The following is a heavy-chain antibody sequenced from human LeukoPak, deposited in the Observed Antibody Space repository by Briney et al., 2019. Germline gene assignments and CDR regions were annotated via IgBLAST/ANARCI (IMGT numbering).Heavy chain of an antibody. V-gene: IGHV3-49*04. CDR3: TRGHQDYCDSSGYYRYYYYGMDV. Sequence: GGSLRLSCTASGFTFGDYAMSWVRQAPGKGLEWVGFIRSKAYGGTTEYAASVKGRFTISRDDSKSIAYLQMNSLKTEDTAVYYCTRGHQDYCDSSGYYRYYYYGMDVWGQGTTVTVSS. CDR1: GFTFGDYA. J-gene: IGHJ6*02. D-gene: IGHD3-22*01. CDR2: IRSKAYGGTT.